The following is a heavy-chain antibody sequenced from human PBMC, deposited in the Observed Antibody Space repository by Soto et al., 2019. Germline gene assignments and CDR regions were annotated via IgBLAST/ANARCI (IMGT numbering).Heavy chain of an antibody. CDR3: ARGGEFGNYYYYGMDV. Sequence: SETLSLTCTVSGGSVSSGSYYWSWIRQPPGKGLEWIGYIYYSGSTNYNPSLKSRVTISVDTSKNQFSLKLSSVTAADTAVYYCARGGEFGNYYYYGMDVWGQGTTVTVSS. J-gene: IGHJ6*01. CDR1: GGSVSSGSYY. CDR2: IYYSGST. D-gene: IGHD3-10*01. V-gene: IGHV4-61*01.